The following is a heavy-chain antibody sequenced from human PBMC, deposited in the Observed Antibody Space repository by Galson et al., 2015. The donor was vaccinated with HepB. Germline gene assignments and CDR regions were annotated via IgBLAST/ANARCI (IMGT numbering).Heavy chain of an antibody. CDR1: GFTVSSNY. D-gene: IGHD6-19*01. CDR2: IYSGGST. Sequence: SLRLSCAASGFTVSSNYMSWVRQAPGKGLEWVSVIYSGGSTYYADSVKGRFTISRDNSKNTLYLQMNSLRAEDTAVYYCARIEVAGRNLQPWGQGTLVTVSS. V-gene: IGHV3-53*01. J-gene: IGHJ5*02. CDR3: ARIEVAGRNLQP.